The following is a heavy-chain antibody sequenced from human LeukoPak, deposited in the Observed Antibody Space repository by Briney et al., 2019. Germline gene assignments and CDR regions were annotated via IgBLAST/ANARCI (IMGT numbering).Heavy chain of an antibody. J-gene: IGHJ4*02. CDR2: VSGSGSTT. CDR1: GFTFRSYA. V-gene: IGHV3-23*01. Sequence: GSLRLSCAASGFTFRSYAMTWVRQAPGKGLDWVSSVSGSGSTTYFADSVKGRLTISRDNSKNTLYLQMNSLRDDDTAVYFCAKDRGYDYPFRYFDYWGQGTLVTVSS. D-gene: IGHD3-16*01. CDR3: AKDRGYDYPFRYFDY.